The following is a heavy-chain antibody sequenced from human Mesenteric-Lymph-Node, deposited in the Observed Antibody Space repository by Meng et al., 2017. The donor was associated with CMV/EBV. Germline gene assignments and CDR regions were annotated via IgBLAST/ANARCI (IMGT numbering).Heavy chain of an antibody. D-gene: IGHD1-26*01. J-gene: IGHJ4*02. V-gene: IGHV3-30*03. CDR2: ISHDEIDE. Sequence: GGSLRLSCAASGFTFSSYAMSWVRQAPGKGLEWVTAISHDEIDESYVESVKGRFTVSRDNSKNTLYLHMKNVTTEDTALYYCARDARMVGTHPPDYWGQGTLVTVSS. CDR1: GFTFSSYA. CDR3: ARDARMVGTHPPDY.